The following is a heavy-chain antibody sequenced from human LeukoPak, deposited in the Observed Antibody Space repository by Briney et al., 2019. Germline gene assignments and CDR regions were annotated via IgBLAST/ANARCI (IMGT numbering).Heavy chain of an antibody. D-gene: IGHD1-14*01. CDR1: GGSFSGYY. V-gene: IGHV4-34*01. Sequence: TSETLSLTCAVYGGSFSGYYWSWIRQPPGKGLEWIGEINHSGSTNYNPSLKSRVTISVDTSKNQFSLKLSSVTAADTAVYYCAREPDRGEYYYGMDVWGQGTTVTVSS. J-gene: IGHJ6*02. CDR3: AREPDRGEYYYGMDV. CDR2: INHSGST.